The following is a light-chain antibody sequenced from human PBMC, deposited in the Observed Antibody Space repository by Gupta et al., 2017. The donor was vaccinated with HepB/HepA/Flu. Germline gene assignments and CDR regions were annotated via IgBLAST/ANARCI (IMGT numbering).Light chain of an antibody. Sequence: QSVLTQPPSASGTPGQRVTISCSGSSSNIGSNTVNWYQQLPGTAPKLPIYSNNQRPSGVPDRFSGSKSGTSASLAISGLQSEEEADYYCAAWDDSLNGWVFGGGTKLTVL. CDR1: SSNIGSNT. CDR2: SNN. J-gene: IGLJ3*02. CDR3: AAWDDSLNGWV. V-gene: IGLV1-44*01.